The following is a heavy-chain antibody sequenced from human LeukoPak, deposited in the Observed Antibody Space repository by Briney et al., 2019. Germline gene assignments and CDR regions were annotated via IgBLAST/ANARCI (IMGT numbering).Heavy chain of an antibody. Sequence: PGGSLRLSCAASGFTFSSYAMSWVRQAPGKGLEWVSAISGSGGSTYYADSVKGRFTISRDNSKNTLYLQMNSLRAEDTAVYYCAKFPHDSYSSSSYYFDYWGQGTLVTVSS. CDR3: AKFPHDSYSSSSYYFDY. CDR1: GFTFSSYA. D-gene: IGHD6-6*01. CDR2: ISGSGGST. V-gene: IGHV3-23*01. J-gene: IGHJ4*02.